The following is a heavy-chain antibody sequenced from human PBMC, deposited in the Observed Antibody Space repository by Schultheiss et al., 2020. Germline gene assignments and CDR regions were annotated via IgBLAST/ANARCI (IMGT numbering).Heavy chain of an antibody. J-gene: IGHJ4*02. V-gene: IGHV4-34*01. CDR1: GGSFSGYY. CDR2: IYYSGST. Sequence: SETLSLTCAVYGGSFSGYYWGWIRQPPGKGLEWIGSIYYSGSTYYNPSLKSRVTISVDSSKNQISLRLSSVTAADTAVYYCARMANLGGYSYGFFESWGQGTLVTVSS. D-gene: IGHD5-18*01. CDR3: ARMANLGGYSYGFFES.